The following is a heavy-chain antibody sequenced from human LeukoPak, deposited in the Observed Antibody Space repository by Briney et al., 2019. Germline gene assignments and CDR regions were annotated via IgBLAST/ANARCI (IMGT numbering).Heavy chain of an antibody. J-gene: IGHJ3*02. V-gene: IGHV3-21*06. Sequence: GGSLRLSCAASGFTFSTYSMNWVRQAPGKGLEWVSSIATSSDYIYYAGSLKGRFTISRDNAKNSLYLHMNSLRPDDTAVYYCARGRSITILRGVAISDGFDIWGQETKVTVS. CDR1: GFTFSTYS. CDR3: ARGRSITILRGVAISDGFDI. CDR2: IATSSDYI. D-gene: IGHD3-10*01.